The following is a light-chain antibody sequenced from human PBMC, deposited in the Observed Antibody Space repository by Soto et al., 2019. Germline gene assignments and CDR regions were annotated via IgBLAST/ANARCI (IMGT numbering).Light chain of an antibody. V-gene: IGLV2-23*02. J-gene: IGLJ1*01. CDR1: SSDFGSYNL. Sequence: QSVLTQPASVSGFPGQSITISCTGTSSDFGSYNLVSWYQQHPGKAPKLMIYEVSKRPSGVSNRFSGSKSGNTASLTISGLQAEDEADYYCCSYAGSSTPYVFGTGTKVTVL. CDR3: CSYAGSSTPYV. CDR2: EVS.